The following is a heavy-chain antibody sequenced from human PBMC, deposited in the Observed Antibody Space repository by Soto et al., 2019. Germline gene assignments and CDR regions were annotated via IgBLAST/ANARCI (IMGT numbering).Heavy chain of an antibody. CDR1: GGSISSGGYY. CDR3: AREGSGSSWDGPD. Sequence: QVQLQESGPGLVKPSQTLSLTCTVSGGSISSGGYYWSWIRQHPGKGLEWIGYIYYSASTYYNPSLRSRGTISVDTSKNQFSVKLSSVTAADTAVYYCAREGSGSSWDGPDWGQGTLVTVSS. D-gene: IGHD2-15*01. CDR2: IYYSAST. V-gene: IGHV4-31*03. J-gene: IGHJ4*02.